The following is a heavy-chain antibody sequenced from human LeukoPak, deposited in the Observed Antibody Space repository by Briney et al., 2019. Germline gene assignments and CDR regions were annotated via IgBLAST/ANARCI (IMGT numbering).Heavy chain of an antibody. CDR1: GYTFTSYG. V-gene: IGHV1-18*01. CDR3: ARVIGYCSSTSCPGPLDY. D-gene: IGHD2-2*01. CDR2: ISAYNGNT. Sequence: ASVKVSCXASGYTFTSYGISWVRQAPGQGLEWMGWISAYNGNTNYAQKLQGRVTMTTDTSTSTAYMELRSLRSDDTAVYYCARVIGYCSSTSCPGPLDYWGQGTLVTVSS. J-gene: IGHJ4*02.